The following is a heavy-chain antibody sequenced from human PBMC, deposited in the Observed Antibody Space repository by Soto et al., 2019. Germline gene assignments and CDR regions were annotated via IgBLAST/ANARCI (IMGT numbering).Heavy chain of an antibody. CDR1: GFTFSSYA. D-gene: IGHD2-15*01. J-gene: IGHJ3*02. Sequence: GGSLRLSCAASGFTFSSYAMSWVRQAPGKGLEWVSAISGSGGSTYYADSVKGRFTISRDNSKNTLYLQMNSLRAEDTAVYYCAKDLEDIVVVVAQNAFDSWGQGTMVNV. CDR2: ISGSGGST. CDR3: AKDLEDIVVVVAQNAFDS. V-gene: IGHV3-23*01.